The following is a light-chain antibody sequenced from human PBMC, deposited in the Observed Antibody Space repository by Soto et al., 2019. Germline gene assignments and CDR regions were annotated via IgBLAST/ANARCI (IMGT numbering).Light chain of an antibody. V-gene: IGKV3D-15*01. CDR1: QSAGNF. CDR3: QQHNQRPIT. Sequence: EIVMTQSPATLSVSPGETASLSCRASQSAGNFLAWYQQKPGQAPRLLIYYISTRATGIPARFSGSGSGTEFILTITSLQSEDSAVYYCQQHNQRPITFGQGTRLEIK. J-gene: IGKJ5*01. CDR2: YIS.